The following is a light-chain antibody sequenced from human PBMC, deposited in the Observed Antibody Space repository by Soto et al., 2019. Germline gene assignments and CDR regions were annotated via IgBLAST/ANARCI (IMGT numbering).Light chain of an antibody. CDR2: DAA. Sequence: DIQMTQSPSTLSASVGDRVTITCRASQSISSWLAWDQQKPGKAHKLLSYDAASLESGVPSRFSGSGSXTDYTLPXRSLQPEDFATYYCQQYDSYPITFGQGTRLEIK. J-gene: IGKJ5*01. CDR3: QQYDSYPIT. CDR1: QSISSW. V-gene: IGKV1-5*01.